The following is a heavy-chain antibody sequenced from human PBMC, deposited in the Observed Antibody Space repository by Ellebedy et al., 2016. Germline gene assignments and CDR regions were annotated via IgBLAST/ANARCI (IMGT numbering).Heavy chain of an antibody. J-gene: IGHJ4*02. V-gene: IGHV1-18*01. D-gene: IGHD5-18*01. CDR2: ISAYNGNT. CDR3: AREVYSYGYGLDY. CDR1: GYTFTSYG. Sequence: ASVKVSXKASGYTFTSYGISWVRQAPGQGLEWMGWISAYNGNTNDAQKLQGRVTMTTDTSTSTAYMDLRSLRSDDTAVYYCAREVYSYGYGLDYWGQGTLVTVSS.